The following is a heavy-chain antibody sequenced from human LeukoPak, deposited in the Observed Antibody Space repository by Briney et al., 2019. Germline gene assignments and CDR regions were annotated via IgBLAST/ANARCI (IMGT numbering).Heavy chain of an antibody. D-gene: IGHD6-19*01. Sequence: SETLSLTCTVSGGSISSSSYYWGWIRQPPGKGLGWIGSIYYSGSTYYNPSLKSRVTISVDTSKNQFSLKLSSVTAADTAVYYCAREAYSGWEPYYYYYMDVWGKGTTVTVSS. CDR3: AREAYSGWEPYYYYYMDV. CDR2: IYYSGST. CDR1: GGSISSSSYY. J-gene: IGHJ6*03. V-gene: IGHV4-39*07.